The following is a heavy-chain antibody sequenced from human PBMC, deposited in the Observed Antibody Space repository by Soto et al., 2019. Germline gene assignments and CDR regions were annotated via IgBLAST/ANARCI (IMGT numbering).Heavy chain of an antibody. V-gene: IGHV1-58*01. CDR2: IVVGSGNT. J-gene: IGHJ4*02. D-gene: IGHD3-22*01. CDR1: SA. Sequence: SAVQWVRQARGQRLEWIGWIVVGSGNTNYAQKFQERVTITRDMSTSTAYMELSSLRSEDTAVYYCAADTGRDSSGYYFDYWGQGTLVTVSS. CDR3: AADTGRDSSGYYFDY.